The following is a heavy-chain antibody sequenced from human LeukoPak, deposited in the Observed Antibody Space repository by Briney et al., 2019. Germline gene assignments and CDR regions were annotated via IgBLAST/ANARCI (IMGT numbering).Heavy chain of an antibody. CDR3: ARDSSSGSYYRL. CDR1: GFTFSSYA. V-gene: IGHV3-20*04. D-gene: IGHD1-26*01. J-gene: IGHJ4*02. CDR2: ISGSGGST. Sequence: GGSLRLSCAASGFTFSSYAMSWVRQAPGKGLEWVSAISGSGGSTGYADSVKGRFTISRDNAKNSLYLQMNSLRAEDTALYYCARDSSSGSYYRLWGQGTLVTVSS.